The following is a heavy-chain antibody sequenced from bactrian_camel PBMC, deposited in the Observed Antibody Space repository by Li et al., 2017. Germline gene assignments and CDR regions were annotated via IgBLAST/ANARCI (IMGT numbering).Heavy chain of an antibody. J-gene: IGHJ4*01. CDR1: GYTNSSNV. Sequence: HVQLVESGGGSVQAGGSLRLSCAASGYTNSSNVMGWCRQAPGKERAGVASIYTSGDITSYVDSVKGRLTISRDNAQNTGYLQMNSLKPEDTAVYYCVMTDDMGSFKGTQVTVS. V-gene: IGHV3S53*01. D-gene: IGHD3*01. CDR2: IYTSGDIT.